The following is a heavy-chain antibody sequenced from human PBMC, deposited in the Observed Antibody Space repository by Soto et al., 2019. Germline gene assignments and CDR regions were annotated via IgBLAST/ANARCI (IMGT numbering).Heavy chain of an antibody. Sequence: EVQLVESGGGLVQPGGSLRLSCAASGFTFSAYEMNWVRQAPGKGLEWVSYIRSSGGTIYYAASVRGRFTISRDNAKNSLYLQMNSLRAEDTAIYYCATKPSYGDYGFASWGQGTLVTVSS. D-gene: IGHD4-17*01. CDR3: ATKPSYGDYGFAS. CDR1: GFTFSAYE. CDR2: IRSSGGTI. J-gene: IGHJ5*01. V-gene: IGHV3-48*03.